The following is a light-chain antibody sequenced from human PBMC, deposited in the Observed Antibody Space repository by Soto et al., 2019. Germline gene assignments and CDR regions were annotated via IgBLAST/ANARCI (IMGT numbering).Light chain of an antibody. J-gene: IGLJ7*01. Sequence: QSVLTQPASVSGSPGQSITISCTGTSSDLGGYKYVSWYQHHPGKAPKLIIYEVTNRPSGVSSRFSGSKSGNTASLTISGLQAEDEADYYCSSYTSSSTLVFGSGTQLTVL. V-gene: IGLV2-14*01. CDR3: SSYTSSSTLV. CDR1: SSDLGGYKY. CDR2: EVT.